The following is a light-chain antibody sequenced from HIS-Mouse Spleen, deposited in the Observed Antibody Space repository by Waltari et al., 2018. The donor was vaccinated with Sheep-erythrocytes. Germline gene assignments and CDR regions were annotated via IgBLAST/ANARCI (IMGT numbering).Light chain of an antibody. J-gene: IGKJ3*01. Sequence: DIQMTQSPSTLSASVGDRVTITCRASQSISSWLAWYQKKPGKAPKLLIYKASSLESWVPSRFSGSGSGTDFTLTISSLQPEDFATYYCQQSYSTPQFTFGPGTKVDIK. CDR3: QQSYSTPQFT. V-gene: IGKV1-5*03. CDR1: QSISSW. CDR2: KAS.